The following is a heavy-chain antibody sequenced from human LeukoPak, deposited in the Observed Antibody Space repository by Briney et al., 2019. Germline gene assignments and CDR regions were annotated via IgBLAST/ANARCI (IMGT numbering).Heavy chain of an antibody. CDR1: GGSFSGYY. D-gene: IGHD3-16*02. V-gene: IGHV4-34*01. CDR3: ARSRYDYVWGSCRSRDYYYGMDV. CDR2: INHSGST. Sequence: SETLSLTCAVYGGSFSGYYWSWIRQPPGKGLEWIGEINHSGSTNYNPSLRSRVTISVDTSKNQFSLKLSSVTAADTAVYYCARSRYDYVWGSCRSRDYYYGMDVWGQGTTVTVSS. J-gene: IGHJ6*02.